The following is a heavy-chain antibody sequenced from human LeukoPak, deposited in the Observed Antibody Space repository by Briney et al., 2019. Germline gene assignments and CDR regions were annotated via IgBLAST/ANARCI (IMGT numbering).Heavy chain of an antibody. CDR3: AWHGPYVPTGFDP. J-gene: IGHJ5*02. D-gene: IGHD3-16*01. V-gene: IGHV5-10-1*01. CDR1: RYSFTSYW. CDR2: IDPSDSST. Sequence: RGKSLTISCKGSRYSFTSYWVRWVRQMPGKGLEWMARIDPSDSSTTYSPSFQGHATNSVGKYISTAYLQSSGLKASHTAMYYRAWHGPYVPTGFDPWGQGTLVTVSS.